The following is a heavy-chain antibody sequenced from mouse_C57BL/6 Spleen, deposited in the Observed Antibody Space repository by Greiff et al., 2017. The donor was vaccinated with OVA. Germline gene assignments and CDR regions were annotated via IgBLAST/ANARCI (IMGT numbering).Heavy chain of an antibody. D-gene: IGHD1-1*01. J-gene: IGHJ2*01. Sequence: QVQLQQSGAELVRPGTSVKVSCKASGYAFTNYLIEWVKQRPGQGLEWIGVINPGSGGTNYNEKFKGKATLTADKSSSTAYMQLSSLTSEDSAVYYWARGITTVVFDYWGQGTTLTVSS. V-gene: IGHV1-54*01. CDR1: GYAFTNYL. CDR3: ARGITTVVFDY. CDR2: INPGSGGT.